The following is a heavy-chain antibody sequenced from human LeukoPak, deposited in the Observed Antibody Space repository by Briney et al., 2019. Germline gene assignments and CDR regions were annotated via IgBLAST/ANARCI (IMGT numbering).Heavy chain of an antibody. J-gene: IGHJ3*02. D-gene: IGHD1-26*01. CDR2: ISGSGGST. CDR3: ARDREAISGLFFAFDI. Sequence: GGSLRLSCAASGFTFSSYAMSWVRQAPGKGLEWVSAISGSGGSTYYADSVKGRFTISRDNAKNSLYLQMSSLRAEDTAVYYCARDREAISGLFFAFDIWGQGTMVTVSS. V-gene: IGHV3-23*01. CDR1: GFTFSSYA.